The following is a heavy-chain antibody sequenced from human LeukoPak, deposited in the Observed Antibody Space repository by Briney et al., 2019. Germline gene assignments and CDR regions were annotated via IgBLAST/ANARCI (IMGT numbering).Heavy chain of an antibody. CDR2: IGGSDGKT. CDR3: AKDSSSYDWGYMDV. CDR1: GFTFSTYA. Sequence: GGSMTLSCAASGFTFSTYAMSWVRQAPGKGLEWVSLIGGSDGKTRYADSVKGRFTISRDNSKNTLYLEMNSLRAEDTAVYYCAKDSSSYDWGYMDVWGKGTTVTISS. D-gene: IGHD3-22*01. J-gene: IGHJ6*03. V-gene: IGHV3-23*01.